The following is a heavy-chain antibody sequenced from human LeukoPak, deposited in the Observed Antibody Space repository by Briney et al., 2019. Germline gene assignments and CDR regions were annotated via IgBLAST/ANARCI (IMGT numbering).Heavy chain of an antibody. V-gene: IGHV3-23*01. D-gene: IGHD4-17*01. CDR1: GFTFSSYA. J-gene: IGHJ4*02. CDR2: ISGSGGST. CDR3: XXXXXGDYGRYFDY. Sequence: GGSLRLSCAASGFTFSSYAMSWVRQAPGKGLEWVSAISGSGGSTYYADSVKGRFTISRDNSKNTLYLQRNSLRAEGTGVYYCXXXXXGDYGRYFDYWGQGTLVTVSS.